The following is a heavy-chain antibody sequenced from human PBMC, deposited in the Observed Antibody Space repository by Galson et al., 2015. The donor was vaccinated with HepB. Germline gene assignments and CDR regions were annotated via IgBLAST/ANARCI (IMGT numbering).Heavy chain of an antibody. CDR2: TYYRSKWFN. V-gene: IGHV6-1*01. D-gene: IGHD1-1*01. Sequence: CAISGDSVSNYSATWNWIRQSPSRGLEWLGRTYYRSKWFNDYAVSVKSRITVNPDTSKNQFSLQLNSLTPEDTAVYYCARMEATKDDWGQGTLVTVSS. CDR3: ARMEATKDD. CDR1: GDSVSNYSAT. J-gene: IGHJ4*02.